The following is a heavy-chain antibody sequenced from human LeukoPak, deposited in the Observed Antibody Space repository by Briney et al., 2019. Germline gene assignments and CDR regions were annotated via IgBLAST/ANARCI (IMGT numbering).Heavy chain of an antibody. CDR2: IYYTGST. CDR3: AAKTAAAGTFDY. V-gene: IGHV4-31*03. D-gene: IGHD6-13*01. Sequence: SETLSLTCSVSGDSISSGDFFWSWIRQHPGKGLEWIGYIYYTGSTDYNPSLESRVTMSLDTSKSQFSLRLSSVSAADTAVYFCAAKTAAAGTFDYWGQGALVTVSS. J-gene: IGHJ4*02. CDR1: GDSISSGDFF.